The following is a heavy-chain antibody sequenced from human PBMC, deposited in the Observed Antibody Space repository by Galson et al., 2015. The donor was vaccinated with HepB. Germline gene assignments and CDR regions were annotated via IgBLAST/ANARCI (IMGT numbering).Heavy chain of an antibody. CDR3: TKGFSAFDI. V-gene: IGHV3-23*01. D-gene: IGHD3-3*01. J-gene: IGHJ3*02. Sequence: LRLSCAASGFTFSRHAMSWVRQAPGTGLEWVSGISESDGSTYYADSVKGRFTISRDNSKNTLYLQLSSLRAEDMAVYYCTKGFSAFDIWGQGTMVSVSS. CDR1: GFTFSRHA. CDR2: ISESDGST.